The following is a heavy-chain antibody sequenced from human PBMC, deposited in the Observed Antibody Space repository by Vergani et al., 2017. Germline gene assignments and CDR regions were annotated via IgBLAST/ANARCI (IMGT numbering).Heavy chain of an antibody. CDR3: AKEPSYYYDSSGYYPPDY. CDR1: GFTFSNYA. CDR2: ISGSGGST. Sequence: EVQLLESGGGLVQPGGSLRLSCAASGFTFSNYAMSWVRQAPGKGLEWVSAISGSGGSTYYADSVKGRFPISRDNSKNTLYLQMNSLRAEDTAVYYCAKEPSYYYDSSGYYPPDYWGQGTLVTVSS. D-gene: IGHD3-22*01. J-gene: IGHJ4*02. V-gene: IGHV3-23*01.